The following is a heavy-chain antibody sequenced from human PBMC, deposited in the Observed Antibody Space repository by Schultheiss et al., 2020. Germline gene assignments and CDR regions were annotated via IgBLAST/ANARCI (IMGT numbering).Heavy chain of an antibody. J-gene: IGHJ4*02. D-gene: IGHD4-17*01. CDR3: ARVISWTTKMFDQ. CDR2: IWYDGSNK. V-gene: IGHV3-33*08. Sequence: GGSLRLSCAASGFTFSSYAMSWVRQAPGKGLEWVAVIWYDGSNKYYADSVKGRFTISRDNAKNSLYLQMNSLRAEDTAVYYCARVISWTTKMFDQWGQGTLVTFSS. CDR1: GFTFSSYA.